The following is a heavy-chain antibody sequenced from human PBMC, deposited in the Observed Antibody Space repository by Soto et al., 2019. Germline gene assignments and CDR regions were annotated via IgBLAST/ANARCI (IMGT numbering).Heavy chain of an antibody. Sequence: ESGGGLAQPGGSQRLSCAASGFTFSDHYMDWVRQAPGKGLEWVGRIRNKANSYTTDYAASVKGRFTISRDDSKDSLYLQMNSLKTEDTAIYYCARDSGKGAYFDYWGHGTLATVSS. J-gene: IGHJ4*01. CDR3: ARDSGKGAYFDY. CDR1: GFTFSDHY. D-gene: IGHD1-26*01. V-gene: IGHV3-72*01. CDR2: IRNKANSYTT.